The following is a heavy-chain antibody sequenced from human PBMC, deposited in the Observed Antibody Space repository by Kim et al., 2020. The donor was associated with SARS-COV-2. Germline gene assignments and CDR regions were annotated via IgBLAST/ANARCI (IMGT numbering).Heavy chain of an antibody. CDR2: IYVGDSDT. Sequence: GESLKISCKGSGYDFTANWIGWVRQMPGKGLELMGIIYVGDSDTRHSPSFRGQVTISADKPINTAFLQWSSLKASDTAMYYCARQGTGNNVWFDPWGQGTLVTVSS. J-gene: IGHJ5*02. D-gene: IGHD3-9*01. CDR3: ARQGTGNNVWFDP. V-gene: IGHV5-51*01. CDR1: GYDFTANW.